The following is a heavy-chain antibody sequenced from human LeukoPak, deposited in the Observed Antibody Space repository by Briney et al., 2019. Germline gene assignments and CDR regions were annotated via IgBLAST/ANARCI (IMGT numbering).Heavy chain of an antibody. Sequence: GGSLRLSCVASGFTFSDFYMSWIRQAPGKGLEWLAYINGGGSSIYYADSVKGRFTVSRDNAKNSLFLQMNSMRAEDTAVYYCARSRAAIGADWGQGTLVTVSS. CDR1: GFTFSDFY. J-gene: IGHJ4*02. CDR2: INGGGSSI. CDR3: ARSRAAIGAD. D-gene: IGHD2-2*01. V-gene: IGHV3-11*01.